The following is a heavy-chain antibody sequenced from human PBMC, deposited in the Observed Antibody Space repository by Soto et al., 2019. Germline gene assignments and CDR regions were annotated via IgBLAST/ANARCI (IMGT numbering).Heavy chain of an antibody. CDR1: GGTFSSYA. V-gene: IGHV1-69*13. Sequence: SVKVSCKASGGTFSSYAISWVRQAPGQGREWMGGIIPIFGTANYAQKFQGRVTITADESTSTAYMELSSLRSEDTAVYYCASSLVVTSTLYYYGMDVWGQGXTVTVSS. CDR3: ASSLVVTSTLYYYGMDV. J-gene: IGHJ6*02. D-gene: IGHD3-22*01. CDR2: IIPIFGTA.